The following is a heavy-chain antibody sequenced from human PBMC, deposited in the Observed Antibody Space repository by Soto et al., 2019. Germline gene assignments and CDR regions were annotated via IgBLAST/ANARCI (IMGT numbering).Heavy chain of an antibody. Sequence: QITLKESGPTLVKPTQTLTLTCTFSGFSLSTSGVGVGWIRQPPGKALEWLALIYWDDDKRYSPSLKSRLTITKDTSKNQVVLTMTITDPVDTATYYCAQRLFAAGNFDYWGQGTLVTVSS. V-gene: IGHV2-5*02. D-gene: IGHD6-13*01. CDR3: AQRLFAAGNFDY. CDR1: GFSLSTSGVG. J-gene: IGHJ4*02. CDR2: IYWDDDK.